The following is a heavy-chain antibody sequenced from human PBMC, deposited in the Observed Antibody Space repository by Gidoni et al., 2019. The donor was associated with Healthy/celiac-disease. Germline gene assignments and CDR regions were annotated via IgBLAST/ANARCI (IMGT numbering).Heavy chain of an antibody. J-gene: IGHJ4*02. D-gene: IGHD1-20*01. V-gene: IGHV3-48*02. CDR1: GFTFSLYS. CDR2: IRSISSTI. Sequence: EVQLVESVGVLVQPGGSLRLLCAASGFTFSLYSITWVRQAPGKGVVWVSYIRSISSTIYYADSVKGRFTISRDNAKNSLYLQMNSLRDEDTAVYYCARGRNNWNDRLVPLERAFLYYFDYWGQGTLVTVSS. CDR3: ARGRNNWNDRLVPLERAFLYYFDY.